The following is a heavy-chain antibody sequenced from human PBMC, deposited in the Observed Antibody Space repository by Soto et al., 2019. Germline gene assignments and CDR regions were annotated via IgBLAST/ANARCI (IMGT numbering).Heavy chain of an antibody. J-gene: IGHJ4*02. Sequence: PGGSLRLSCAASGFTFSTYSLNWVRQAPGKGLEWVSSISSSSSYIYYADSVKGRFTISRDNAKNSLYLQMNSLRAEDTAVYYCARDDWSGYLDYWGQGTLVTVSS. D-gene: IGHD3-3*01. CDR1: GFTFSTYS. CDR3: ARDDWSGYLDY. V-gene: IGHV3-21*01. CDR2: ISSSSSYI.